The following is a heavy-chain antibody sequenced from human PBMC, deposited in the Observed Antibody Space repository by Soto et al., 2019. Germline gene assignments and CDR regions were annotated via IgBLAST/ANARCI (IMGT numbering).Heavy chain of an antibody. CDR1: GFTFSSYG. V-gene: IGHV3-30*18. J-gene: IGHJ4*02. D-gene: IGHD3-22*01. CDR2: ISYDGSNK. Sequence: QVQLVESGGGVVQPGRSLRLSCAASGFTFSSYGMHWVRQAPGKGLEWVAVISYDGSNKYYADSVKGRFTISRDNSKNTLDLQMNRLRAEDTAVYYCAKDGYDTFDYWGQGTLVTVSS. CDR3: AKDGYDTFDY.